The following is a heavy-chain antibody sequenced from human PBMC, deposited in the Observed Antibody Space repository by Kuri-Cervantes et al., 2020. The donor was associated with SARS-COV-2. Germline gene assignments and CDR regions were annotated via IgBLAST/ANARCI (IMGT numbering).Heavy chain of an antibody. CDR1: GGSFSDYS. J-gene: IGHJ6*03. D-gene: IGHD2-8*01. Sequence: SETLSLTCAVFGGSFSDYSWRWIRQPPEKGLEWIGDINHSGSANYNPSFKSRVTISVDTSKNQFSLRLSSVIAADTAVYYCARGREGVEPAIVLGLGFYYYYFMDVWGRGTTVTVSS. CDR3: ARGREGVEPAIVLGLGFYYYYFMDV. V-gene: IGHV4-34*01. CDR2: INHSGSA.